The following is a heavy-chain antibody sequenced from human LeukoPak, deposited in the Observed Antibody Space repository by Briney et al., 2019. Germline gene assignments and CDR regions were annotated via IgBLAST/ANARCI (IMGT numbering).Heavy chain of an antibody. D-gene: IGHD1/OR15-1a*01. V-gene: IGHV1-2*02. Sequence: ASVKVSCKASGYTFTGYYIHWVRQAPGQGLEWMGWINPTSGGTKYAQKFQGRVTMTRDMSISTAYMELSRLRADDTAVFYCARGGSAWNNPFDYWGQGTLVTVSS. CDR3: ARGGSAWNNPFDY. J-gene: IGHJ4*02. CDR1: GYTFTGYY. CDR2: INPTSGGT.